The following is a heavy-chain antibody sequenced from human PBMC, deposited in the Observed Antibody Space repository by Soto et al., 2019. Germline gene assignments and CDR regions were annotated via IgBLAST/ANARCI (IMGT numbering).Heavy chain of an antibody. V-gene: IGHV4-34*01. CDR1: GGSFSGYY. Sequence: SETLSLTCAVYGGSFSGYYWSWIRQPPGKGLEWIGEINHSGSTNYNPSLKRRVTISVDTSKNQFSLKLSSVTAADTAVYYCAGGETTVNYYFDYWGQGTLVTVSS. J-gene: IGHJ4*02. D-gene: IGHD4-4*01. CDR2: INHSGST. CDR3: AGGETTVNYYFDY.